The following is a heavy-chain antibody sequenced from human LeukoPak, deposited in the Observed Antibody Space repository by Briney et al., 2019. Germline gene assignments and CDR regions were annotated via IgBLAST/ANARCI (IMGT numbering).Heavy chain of an antibody. Sequence: GGSRRLSCAASGFTFSSSGMSWVRQAPGKGLEWVSSSTDSGINSYYGDSVKGRFTISRDNSKCTLYLQMNSLRAEDTAIYYCVKRESYYVDYWGQGTLVTVSS. D-gene: IGHD3-10*01. CDR2: STDSGINS. CDR3: VKRESYYVDY. CDR1: GFTFSSSG. V-gene: IGHV3-23*01. J-gene: IGHJ4*02.